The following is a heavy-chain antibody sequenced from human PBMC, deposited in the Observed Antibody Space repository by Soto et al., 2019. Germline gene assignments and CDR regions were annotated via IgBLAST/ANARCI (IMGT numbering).Heavy chain of an antibody. J-gene: IGHJ6*02. D-gene: IGHD5-18*01. CDR3: ARDRRGYSYGFGYGMDV. V-gene: IGHV4-31*03. CDR1: GGSISSGGYY. Sequence: KPSETLSLTCTVSGGSISSGGYYWSWIRQHPGKGLEWIGYIYYSGSTYYNPSLKSRVTISVDTSKNQFSLKLSSVTAADTAVYYCARDRRGYSYGFGYGMDVWGQGTTVTVSS. CDR2: IYYSGST.